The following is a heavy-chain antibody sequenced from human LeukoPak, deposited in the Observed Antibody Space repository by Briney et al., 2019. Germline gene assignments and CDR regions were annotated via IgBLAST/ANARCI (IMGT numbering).Heavy chain of an antibody. V-gene: IGHV4-38-2*01. J-gene: IGHJ5*02. CDR2: IYHSGST. CDR1: GYSISSGYY. Sequence: SETLSLTCAVSGYSISSGYYWGWIRQPPGKGLEWIGSIYHSGSTYYNPSLKSRVPISVDTSKNQFSLKLSSVTAADTAVYYCARHTYGSGSYFPNWFDPWGQGTLVTVSS. D-gene: IGHD3-10*01. CDR3: ARHTYGSGSYFPNWFDP.